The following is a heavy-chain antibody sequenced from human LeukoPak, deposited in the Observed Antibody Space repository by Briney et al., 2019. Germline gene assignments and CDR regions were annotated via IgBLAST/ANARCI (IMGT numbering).Heavy chain of an antibody. CDR1: GDSISNYY. J-gene: IGHJ6*03. Sequence: SETLSLTCTVSGDSISNYYWSWVRQPAGKGLEWIGRIYASGSSNYNPSLKSRITMSVDTSKNQFSLKLSSVTAADTAVYYCTRCLNTYYYDNSGYSPEHYYMDVWGKGTTVIVSS. D-gene: IGHD3-22*01. V-gene: IGHV4-4*07. CDR3: TRCLNTYYYDNSGYSPEHYYMDV. CDR2: IYASGSS.